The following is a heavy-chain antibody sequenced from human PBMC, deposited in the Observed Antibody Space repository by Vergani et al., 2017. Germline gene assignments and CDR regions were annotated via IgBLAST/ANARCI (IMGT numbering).Heavy chain of an antibody. CDR1: GYSISSGYY. Sequence: QVQLQESGPGLVKPSETLSLTCAVSGYSISSGYYWGWIRQPPGKGLEWIGSIYHSGSTYYNPSLKSPVTISVDTSKNQFSLKLSSVTAAATAVYYCARSIPSGESDWFDPWGQGTLVTVSS. D-gene: IGHD4-17*01. CDR2: IYHSGST. J-gene: IGHJ5*02. V-gene: IGHV4-38-2*01. CDR3: ARSIPSGESDWFDP.